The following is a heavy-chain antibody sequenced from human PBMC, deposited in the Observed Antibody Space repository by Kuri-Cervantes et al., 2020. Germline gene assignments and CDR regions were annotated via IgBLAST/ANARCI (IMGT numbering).Heavy chain of an antibody. CDR3: AREDTYSGSWYPHYYYGMDV. V-gene: IGHV3-21*01. CDR2: ISSSSSYI. Sequence: GESLKISCGASGFTFSSYAMHWVRQAPGKGLEWVSSISSSSSYIYYADSVKGRFTISRDNAKNSLYLQMNSLRAEDTAVYYCAREDTYSGSWYPHYYYGMDVWGQGTTVTVSS. CDR1: GFTFSSYA. D-gene: IGHD6-13*01. J-gene: IGHJ6*02.